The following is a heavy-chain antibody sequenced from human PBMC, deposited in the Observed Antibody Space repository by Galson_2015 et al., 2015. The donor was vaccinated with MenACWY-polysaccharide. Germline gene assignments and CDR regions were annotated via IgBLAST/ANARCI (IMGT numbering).Heavy chain of an antibody. CDR3: AKQRTIFGLVPHFDD. D-gene: IGHD3/OR15-3a*01. CDR1: GFTFSTYW. J-gene: IGHJ4*02. CDR2: IKEDGRER. Sequence: SLRLSCAASGFTFSTYWMSWVRQAPGKGPEWVASIKEDGRERYYGASLKGRFTISRDNGKNALYLQMNSLRAEDTSKYYCAKQRTIFGLVPHFDDWGQGTLVTVS. V-gene: IGHV3-7*01.